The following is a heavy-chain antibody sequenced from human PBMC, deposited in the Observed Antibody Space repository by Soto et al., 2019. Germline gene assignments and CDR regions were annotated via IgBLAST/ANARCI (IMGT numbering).Heavy chain of an antibody. J-gene: IGHJ6*02. V-gene: IGHV3-13*05. CDR3: ARTDRDFYGLDV. CDR1: GFTFRNYD. Sequence: EVQLVESGGGLVQPGGSLSLSCEASGFTFRNYDMHWVRQGTGKGLEWVSGISAAGDPDYADSVEGRFTISRENAQNSFLLQINSLRVGDTAVYYCARTDRDFYGLDVWGQGNTVIVPS. CDR2: ISAAGDP.